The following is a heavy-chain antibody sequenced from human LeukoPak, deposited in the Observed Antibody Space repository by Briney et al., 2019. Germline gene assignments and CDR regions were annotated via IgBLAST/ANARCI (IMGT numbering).Heavy chain of an antibody. CDR2: ISSSTSPI. J-gene: IGHJ6*03. Sequence: AGGSLRLSCAASGFIFNNYNMNWVRQAPGKGPEWVAYISSSTSPIYYADSVKGRFTISRDNAKNSLYLQMTSLTADDTAVYYCAREQQLLYNSFYMDVWGRGTTVTVSS. V-gene: IGHV3-48*04. CDR3: AREQQLLYNSFYMDV. D-gene: IGHD6-19*01. CDR1: GFIFNNYN.